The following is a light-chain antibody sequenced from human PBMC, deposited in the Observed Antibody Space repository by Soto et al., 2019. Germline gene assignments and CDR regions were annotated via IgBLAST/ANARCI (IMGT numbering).Light chain of an antibody. CDR3: QQYNSYSQT. CDR1: QSISTW. CDR2: DAS. Sequence: DIQMTQSPSTLSASVGDRVTITCRASQSISTWLAWYQQKPGKVPKLLIYDASSLESGVPSRFSGSGSGTEFTITISSLRPDDSATYYCQQYNSYSQTFGQGTKVEIK. V-gene: IGKV1-5*01. J-gene: IGKJ1*01.